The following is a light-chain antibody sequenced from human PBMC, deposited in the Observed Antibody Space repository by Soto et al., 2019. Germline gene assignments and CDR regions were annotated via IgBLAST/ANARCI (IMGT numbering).Light chain of an antibody. V-gene: IGLV2-23*03. Sequence: QSVLTQPASVSGSPGQSITISCTGTSSDVGSYNLVSWYQQHLGEAPKLMIYEGTQRSSGVSNRFSGSKSGNTASLTISGLQAEDEADYYCCSYAGSSTFVFGSGTKVTVL. J-gene: IGLJ1*01. CDR1: SSDVGSYNL. CDR3: CSYAGSSTFV. CDR2: EGT.